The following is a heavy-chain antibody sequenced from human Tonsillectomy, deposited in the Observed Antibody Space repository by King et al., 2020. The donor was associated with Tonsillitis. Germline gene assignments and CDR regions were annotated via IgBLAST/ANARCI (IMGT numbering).Heavy chain of an antibody. D-gene: IGHD6-19*01. CDR3: AKDPLNSGWFPAEYFQH. CDR2: ISGSGGST. Sequence: VQLVESGGGLVQPGGSLRLSCAASGFTFRSYAMSWVRQAPGKGLEWVSAISGSGGSTYYADSVKGRFTISRDNSKNTLYLQMNSLRAEDTAVYHCAKDPLNSGWFPAEYFQHWGQGTLVTVSS. J-gene: IGHJ1*01. V-gene: IGHV3-23*04. CDR1: GFTFRSYA.